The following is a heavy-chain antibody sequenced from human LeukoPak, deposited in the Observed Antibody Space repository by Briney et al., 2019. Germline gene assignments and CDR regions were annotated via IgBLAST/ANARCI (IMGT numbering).Heavy chain of an antibody. CDR1: GFTFSSYA. J-gene: IGHJ3*02. V-gene: IGHV3-20*04. D-gene: IGHD6-19*01. CDR3: ARVTSSGWYGNPKNAFDI. CDR2: INWNGGST. Sequence: PGGSLRLSCAASGFTFSSYAMSWVRQAPGKGLEWVSSINWNGGSTGYADSVKGRFTISRDNAKNSLYLQMNSLRAEDTALYYCARVTSSGWYGNPKNAFDIWGQGTMVTVSS.